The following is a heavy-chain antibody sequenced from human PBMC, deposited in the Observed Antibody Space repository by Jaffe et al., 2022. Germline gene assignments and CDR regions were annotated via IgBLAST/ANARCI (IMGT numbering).Heavy chain of an antibody. CDR3: ARDGEYYDYIWGSYRYGTPDY. J-gene: IGHJ4*02. CDR2: INPNSGGT. D-gene: IGHD3-16*02. CDR1: GYTFTGYY. Sequence: QVQLVQSGAEVKKPGASVKVSCKASGYTFTGYYMHWVRQAPGQGLEWMGRINPNSGGTNYAQKFQGRVTMTRDTSISTAYMELSRLRSDDTAVYYCARDGEYYDYIWGSYRYGTPDYWGQGTLVTVSS. V-gene: IGHV1-2*06.